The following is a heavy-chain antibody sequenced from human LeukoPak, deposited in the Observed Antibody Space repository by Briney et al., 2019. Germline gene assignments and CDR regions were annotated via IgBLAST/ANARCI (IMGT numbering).Heavy chain of an antibody. Sequence: GGSLRLSCAASAFSLSTYEMNWVRQAPGKGLEWLSYISSSGSTKYYADSVKGRFTISRDNSKNTLYLQVNSLRVEDTAVYYCAKSCSSTSSCYDGFDCWGQGTLVTVSS. V-gene: IGHV3-48*03. CDR2: ISSSGSTK. CDR3: AKSCSSTSSCYDGFDC. J-gene: IGHJ4*02. CDR1: AFSLSTYE. D-gene: IGHD2-2*01.